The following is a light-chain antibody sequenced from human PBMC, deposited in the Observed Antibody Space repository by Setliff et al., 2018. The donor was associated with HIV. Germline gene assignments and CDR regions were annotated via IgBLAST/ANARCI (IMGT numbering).Light chain of an antibody. CDR3: SSSTTGSNFV. J-gene: IGLJ1*01. CDR2: DVS. Sequence: SALTQPPSASGSLGQSVSISCTGSSNDVGRYNYVSWYQHHPGKPPKVMIYDVSNRPSGVSSRFSGSKSGNTASLTISGLQAEDEADYYCSSSTTGSNFVFGTGTKVTVL. CDR1: SNDVGRYNY. V-gene: IGLV2-14*03.